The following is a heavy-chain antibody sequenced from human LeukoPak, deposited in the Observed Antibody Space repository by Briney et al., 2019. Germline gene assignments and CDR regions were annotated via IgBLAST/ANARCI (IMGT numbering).Heavy chain of an antibody. CDR3: ARGRTIWGSYRFGC. CDR1: GGSFSGYY. V-gene: IGHV4-34*01. Sequence: PSETLSLTCAVYGGSFSGYYWSWIRQPPGKGLEWIGEINHSGSTNYNPSLKSRVTISVDTSKNQFSLKLSSVTAADTAVYYCARGRTIWGSYRFGCWGQGTLVTVSS. CDR2: INHSGST. J-gene: IGHJ4*02. D-gene: IGHD3-16*02.